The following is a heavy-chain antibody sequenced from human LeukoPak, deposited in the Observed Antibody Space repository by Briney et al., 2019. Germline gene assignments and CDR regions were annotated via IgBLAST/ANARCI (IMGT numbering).Heavy chain of an antibody. CDR1: GRYW. Sequence: GGSLRLSCAASGRYWMHWVRQAPGKGLVWVSHINSDGSWTSYADSVKGRFTISKDNAKNTVYLQMSNLRVEDTAVYYCVSFYETYWGRGTLVTVSS. D-gene: IGHD2/OR15-2a*01. CDR2: INSDGSWT. CDR3: VSFYETY. J-gene: IGHJ4*02. V-gene: IGHV3-74*01.